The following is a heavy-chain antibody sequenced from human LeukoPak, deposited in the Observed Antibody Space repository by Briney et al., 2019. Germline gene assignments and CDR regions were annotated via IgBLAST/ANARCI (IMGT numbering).Heavy chain of an antibody. Sequence: GGSLRLSCAASGFTFSSYSMNWVRQAPGKGLEWVSSISSSSSYIYYADSVKGRFTISRDNAKNSLYLQMNSLRAEDTAVYYCARVGLSSSWFRIGYWGQGTLVTVSS. CDR1: GFTFSSYS. CDR3: ARVGLSSSWFRIGY. V-gene: IGHV3-21*01. J-gene: IGHJ4*02. D-gene: IGHD6-13*01. CDR2: ISSSSSYI.